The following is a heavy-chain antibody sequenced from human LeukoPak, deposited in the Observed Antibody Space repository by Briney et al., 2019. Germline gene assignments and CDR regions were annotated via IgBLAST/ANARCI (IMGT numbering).Heavy chain of an antibody. CDR3: ARELGSSGYYPFDY. D-gene: IGHD3-22*01. CDR2: IWYDGSNK. Sequence: GGSLRLSCAASGFTFSSYGMHWVRQAPGKGLEWVALIWYDGSNKYYADSVKGRFAISRDNSKNTLYLQMNSLRAEDTAVYYCARELGSSGYYPFDYWGQGTLVTVSS. V-gene: IGHV3-33*01. J-gene: IGHJ4*02. CDR1: GFTFSSYG.